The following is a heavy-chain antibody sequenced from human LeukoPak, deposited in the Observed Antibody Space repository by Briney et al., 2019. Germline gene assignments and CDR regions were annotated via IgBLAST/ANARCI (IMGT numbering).Heavy chain of an antibody. D-gene: IGHD3-16*02. CDR1: GFTFDDYA. J-gene: IGHJ4*02. Sequence: GRSLILSCAASGFTFDDYAMHWVRQAPGKGLERVSGISWNSGSIGYADSVKGRFTISRDNAKNSLYLQMNSLRAEDTALYYCAKDRYPRLRLGELSFDYWGQGTLVTVSS. CDR2: ISWNSGSI. CDR3: AKDRYPRLRLGELSFDY. V-gene: IGHV3-9*01.